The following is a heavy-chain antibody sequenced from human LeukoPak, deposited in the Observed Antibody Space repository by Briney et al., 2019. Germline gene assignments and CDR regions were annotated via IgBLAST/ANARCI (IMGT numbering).Heavy chain of an antibody. D-gene: IGHD5-18*01. Sequence: GGSLRLSCTASGFTFSSYGMHWVRQAPGKGLEWVAYIQYDGSNQQYADSVKGRFSISRDRSKNIPYLQMNSLRAEDTAVYYCARVQRGYSYNPLGYYYYYMDVWGKGTTVTVSS. V-gene: IGHV3-30*02. CDR3: ARVQRGYSYNPLGYYYYYMDV. CDR1: GFTFSSYG. CDR2: IQYDGSNQ. J-gene: IGHJ6*03.